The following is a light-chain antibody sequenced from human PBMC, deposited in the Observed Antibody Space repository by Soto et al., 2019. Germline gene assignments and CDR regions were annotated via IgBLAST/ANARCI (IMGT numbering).Light chain of an antibody. CDR1: QSISNW. Sequence: DIHMTQSPSTLPASVGDRVTITCRASQSISNWLAWYQQKPGKAPNLLIYDASSLQSGVPSRFSGSGFGTEFTLTINSLQSEDFAVYYCQPYNNWPLTFGGGTKVDIK. J-gene: IGKJ4*01. V-gene: IGKV1-5*01. CDR3: QPYNNWPLT. CDR2: DAS.